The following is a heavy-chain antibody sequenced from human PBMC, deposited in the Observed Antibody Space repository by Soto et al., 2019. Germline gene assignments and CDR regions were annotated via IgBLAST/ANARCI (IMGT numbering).Heavy chain of an antibody. V-gene: IGHV4-4*07. Sequence: SETLSLTCTVSGGSISSNYWTWIRQPAGKGLEWIGRVYTSGSTNYNPSLKSRVTMSVDTSKTQFFLKLSSVTAADTAIYYCAGDRDPTVAPRAPRRNPYYYYGMDVWGQGTTVTVSS. CDR3: AGDRDPTVAPRAPRRNPYYYYGMDV. D-gene: IGHD4-17*01. J-gene: IGHJ6*02. CDR2: VYTSGST. CDR1: GGSISSNY.